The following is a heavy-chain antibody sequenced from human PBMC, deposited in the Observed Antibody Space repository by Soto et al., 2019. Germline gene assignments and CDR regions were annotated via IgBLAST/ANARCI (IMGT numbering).Heavy chain of an antibody. CDR2: IYYRGST. V-gene: IGHV4-39*02. CDR1: GGSISTTYDY. CDR3: ARVTSFFGEDHFDY. Sequence: SETLSLTCTGSGGSISTTYDYWGWIRQPPGKGLEWIATIYYRGSTYYNPSLKSRVTISVDTSKNHFSLKLSSVTAADTAVYYCARVTSFFGEDHFDYWGQGTLVTVSS. D-gene: IGHD3-10*01. J-gene: IGHJ4*02.